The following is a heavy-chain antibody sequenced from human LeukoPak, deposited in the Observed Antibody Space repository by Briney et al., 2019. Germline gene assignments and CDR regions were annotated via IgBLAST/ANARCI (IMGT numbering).Heavy chain of an antibody. CDR3: ARGDGDYGGY. CDR2: ISNDGTNE. CDR1: GFAFSSYG. J-gene: IGHJ4*02. Sequence: GGSLRLSCAASGFAFSSYGMHWVRQAPGKGLEWVGVISNDGTNEYYADSVKGRFTISRDNSKNTLYLQMNSLRAEDTAVYYCARGDGDYGGYWGQGTLVTVSS. V-gene: IGHV3-30*03. D-gene: IGHD4-17*01.